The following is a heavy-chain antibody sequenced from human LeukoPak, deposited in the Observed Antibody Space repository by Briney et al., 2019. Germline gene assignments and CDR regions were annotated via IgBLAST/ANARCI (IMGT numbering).Heavy chain of an antibody. CDR1: GFTFSSYA. D-gene: IGHD3-10*01. Sequence: GGSLRLSCAASGFTFSSYAMHWVRQAPGKGLEWLSSITTISHYIYYAGAVRGRFTISRDNAKNSLYLRMNSLRGEDTAVYYCARSGGPGTYHQLRYNWFDPWGQGTLVTVSS. CDR3: ARSGGPGTYHQLRYNWFDP. V-gene: IGHV3-21*01. J-gene: IGHJ5*02. CDR2: ITTISHYI.